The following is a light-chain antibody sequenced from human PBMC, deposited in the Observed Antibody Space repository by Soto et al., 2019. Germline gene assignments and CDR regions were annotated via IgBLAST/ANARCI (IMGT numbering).Light chain of an antibody. J-gene: IGKJ1*01. Sequence: EIVLTQSPGTLSLSPGERATLSCSASQSVSTNFAWYQQKPGQALRLLIYGASNRATGIPARFSGSGSGTDFTLTISNLEPEDFAVYYCQQHSHWPPWTFGQGTKVDIK. CDR1: QSVSTN. V-gene: IGKV3-11*01. CDR2: GAS. CDR3: QQHSHWPPWT.